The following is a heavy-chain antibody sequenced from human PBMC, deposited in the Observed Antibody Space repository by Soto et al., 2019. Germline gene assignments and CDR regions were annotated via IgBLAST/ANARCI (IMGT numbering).Heavy chain of an antibody. CDR1: GFTFTSSA. V-gene: IGHV1-58*01. CDR2: IVVGSGNT. D-gene: IGHD6-13*01. Sequence: SVKVSCKASGFTFTSSAVQWVRQARGQRLEWIGWIVVGSGNTNYAQKFQERVTITRDMSTSTAYMELSSLRSEDTAVYYCAARVAIAAAGTFIDYWGQGTLVTVSS. CDR3: AARVAIAAAGTFIDY. J-gene: IGHJ4*02.